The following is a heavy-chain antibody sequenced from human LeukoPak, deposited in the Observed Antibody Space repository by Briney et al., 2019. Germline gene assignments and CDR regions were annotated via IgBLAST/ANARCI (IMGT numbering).Heavy chain of an antibody. V-gene: IGHV3-7*01. CDR2: IKQDGSEK. D-gene: IGHD6-19*01. CDR1: GFTFSSYS. Sequence: GGSLRLSCAASGFTFSSYSVNWVRHAPGKGLEWVANIKQDGSEKYYVDSVKGRFTISRDNAKNSLYLQMNSLRAEDTAVYYCARGDSSGWYQGFDYWGQGTLVTVSS. J-gene: IGHJ4*02. CDR3: ARGDSSGWYQGFDY.